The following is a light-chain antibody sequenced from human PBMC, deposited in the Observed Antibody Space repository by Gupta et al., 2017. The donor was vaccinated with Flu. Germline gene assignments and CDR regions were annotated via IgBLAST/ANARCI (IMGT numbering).Light chain of an antibody. J-gene: IGLJ1*01. Sequence: QSALTQPASVSGAPGQSITISCTGTSSDVGGYNYVSWYQQQPGKPPKLMIYEVSNRPSGVSNRFSGSQSGNTASLTISGLQAEDEADYYCSSYTSSSKVFGTGTKVTVL. CDR2: EVS. CDR1: SSDVGGYNY. V-gene: IGLV2-14*01. CDR3: SSYTSSSKV.